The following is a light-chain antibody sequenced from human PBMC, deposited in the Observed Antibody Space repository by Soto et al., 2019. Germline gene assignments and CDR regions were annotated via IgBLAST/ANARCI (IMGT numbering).Light chain of an antibody. CDR2: GAS. CDR1: QSISSN. Sequence: EIVMTQSPATLSVSPGDRATLSCRASQSISSNLAWYQQKPGQAPRLLIYGASTRATGIPARFSGSGSGTDFTLTISSLQSEDFVVYYCQQYDNWPQTFGQGTKVEIK. V-gene: IGKV3-15*01. J-gene: IGKJ1*01. CDR3: QQYDNWPQT.